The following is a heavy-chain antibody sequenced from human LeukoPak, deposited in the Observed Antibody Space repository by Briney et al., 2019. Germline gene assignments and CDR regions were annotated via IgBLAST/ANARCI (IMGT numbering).Heavy chain of an antibody. J-gene: IGHJ4*02. CDR1: GGTFSSYA. Sequence: SVKVSCKASGGTFSSYAISWVRQAPGQGLEWMGGIIPIFGTANYAQKFQGRVTITADESTSTAYMELSSLRSEDTAVYYCARDGNPYYFDYWGQGTLSPSPQ. CDR3: ARDGNPYYFDY. D-gene: IGHD1-1*01. V-gene: IGHV1-69*13. CDR2: IIPIFGTA.